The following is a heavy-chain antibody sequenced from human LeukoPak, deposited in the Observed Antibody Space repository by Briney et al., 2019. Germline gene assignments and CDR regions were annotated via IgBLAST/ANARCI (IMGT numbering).Heavy chain of an antibody. Sequence: VASVKVSCKASGYTFTSYAMHWVRQAPGQRLEWMGWINAGNGNTKYSQKFQGRVTITRDTSASTAYMELSSLRSEDTAVYYCARAPDYVWGSYRYNWFDPWGQGTLVTVSS. V-gene: IGHV1-3*01. J-gene: IGHJ5*02. D-gene: IGHD3-16*02. CDR3: ARAPDYVWGSYRYNWFDP. CDR1: GYTFTSYA. CDR2: INAGNGNT.